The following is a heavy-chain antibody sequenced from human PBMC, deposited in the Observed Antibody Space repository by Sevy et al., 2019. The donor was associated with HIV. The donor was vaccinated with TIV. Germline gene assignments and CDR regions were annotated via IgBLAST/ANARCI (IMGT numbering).Heavy chain of an antibody. CDR1: GFTFSSYS. CDR2: ISSSSSTM. Sequence: GGSLRLSCAASGFTFSSYSMNWVRQAPGKGLEWVSYISSSSSTMYYADSVKGRFTISRDNAKNSLYLQMNSLRAEDTAVYYCARGSSGMDVWGKGTTVTVSS. V-gene: IGHV3-48*01. D-gene: IGHD3-10*01. CDR3: ARGSSGMDV. J-gene: IGHJ6*04.